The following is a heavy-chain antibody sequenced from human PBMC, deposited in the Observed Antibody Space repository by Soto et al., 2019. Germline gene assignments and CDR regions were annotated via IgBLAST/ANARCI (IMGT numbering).Heavy chain of an antibody. CDR3: VKVMVYVLDY. D-gene: IGHD2-8*01. CDR1: GLTWSSYA. V-gene: IGHV3-64D*06. CDR2: ISSNGGST. J-gene: IGHJ4*02. Sequence: GSLRLSCSASGLTWSSYAMDWVRQAPGKGLEYVSAISSNGGSTYYADSVKGRFTISRDNSKNTLYLQMSSLRAEDTAVYYCVKVMVYVLDYWGQGTLVTVSS.